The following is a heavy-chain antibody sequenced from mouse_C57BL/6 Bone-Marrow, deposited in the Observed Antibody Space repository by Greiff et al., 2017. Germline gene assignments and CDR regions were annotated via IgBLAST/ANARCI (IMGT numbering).Heavy chain of an antibody. J-gene: IGHJ4*01. CDR1: GYTFTSYG. Sequence: QVQLQQSGAELARPGASVKLSCKASGYTFTSYGISWVKQRTGQGLEWTGEIYPRSGNTYYNEKFKGKATLTADKSSSTAYMELRSLTSEDSAVYFCARSSWDGAMDYWGQGTSVTVSS. CDR2: IYPRSGNT. D-gene: IGHD4-1*01. V-gene: IGHV1-81*01. CDR3: ARSSWDGAMDY.